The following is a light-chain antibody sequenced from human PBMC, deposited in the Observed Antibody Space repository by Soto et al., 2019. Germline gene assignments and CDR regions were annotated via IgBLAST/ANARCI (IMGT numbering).Light chain of an antibody. CDR3: SSYTRSSTVR. J-gene: IGLJ3*02. CDR2: DVD. Sequence: QSALTQPASVSGSPGQSITISCTGTSSDVGTYNSVSWYQQQPAKAPKLLIYDVDIRPSGVSNRFSGSKSGNTASLTISGLQAEDEAEYYCSSYTRSSTVRFGGGTKLTVL. CDR1: SSDVGTYNS. V-gene: IGLV2-14*01.